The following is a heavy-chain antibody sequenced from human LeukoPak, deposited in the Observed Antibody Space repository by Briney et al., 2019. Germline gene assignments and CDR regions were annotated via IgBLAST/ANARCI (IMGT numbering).Heavy chain of an antibody. V-gene: IGHV3-48*02. Sequence: PGGSLRLSCAGSGFSISNYGMNWVRQAPGKGLEWLSYIRSDSSTKYYADSVEGRFTISRDNAQNSLYLQMNSLRDEDSGVYFCAIEYSRWHGDFDVWGQGTMVTVSS. CDR2: IRSDSSTK. CDR1: GFSISNYG. J-gene: IGHJ3*01. CDR3: AIEYSRWHGDFDV. D-gene: IGHD6-13*01.